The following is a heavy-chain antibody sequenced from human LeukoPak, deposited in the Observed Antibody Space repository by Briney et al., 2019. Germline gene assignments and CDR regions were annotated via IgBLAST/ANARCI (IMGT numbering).Heavy chain of an antibody. Sequence: SVKVSCKASGGTFSSYAISWVRQAPGQGLEWMGRIIPILGIANYAQKFQGRVTITADKSTSTAYMELSSLRSEDTAVYYCARDGGEHWYCSGGSCYLDYWGQGTLVTVSS. CDR3: ARDGGEHWYCSGGSCYLDY. V-gene: IGHV1-69*04. CDR1: GGTFSSYA. J-gene: IGHJ4*02. CDR2: IIPILGIA. D-gene: IGHD2-15*01.